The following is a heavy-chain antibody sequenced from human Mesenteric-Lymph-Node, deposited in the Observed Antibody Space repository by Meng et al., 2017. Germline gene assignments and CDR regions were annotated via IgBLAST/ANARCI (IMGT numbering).Heavy chain of an antibody. CDR1: GFTFGDYG. CDR3: ARDVSTGTMTSDAFDM. J-gene: IGHJ3*02. V-gene: IGHV3-9*01. D-gene: IGHD1-1*01. CDR2: ISWNSGSV. Sequence: SLKISCEASGFTFGDYGMHWVRQIPGKGLEWVAGISWNSGSVGYADSVQGRFTISRDNAKSTLYLQMNSLRAEDAAVYYCARDVSTGTMTSDAFDMWGQGTKVTVSS.